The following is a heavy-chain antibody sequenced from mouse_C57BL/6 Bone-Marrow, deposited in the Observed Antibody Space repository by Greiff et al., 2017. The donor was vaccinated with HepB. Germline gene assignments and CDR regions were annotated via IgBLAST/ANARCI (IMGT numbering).Heavy chain of an antibody. V-gene: IGHV5-17*01. J-gene: IGHJ2*01. CDR1: GFTFSDYG. CDR3: ARNGTAFDY. Sequence: EEKLMESGGGLVKPGGSLKLSCAASGFTFSDYGMHWVRQAPEKGLEWVAYISSGSSTIYYADTVKGRFTISRDNAKNTLFLQMTSLRSEDTAMYYCARNGTAFDYWGQGTTLTVSS. D-gene: IGHD4-1*01. CDR2: ISSGSSTI.